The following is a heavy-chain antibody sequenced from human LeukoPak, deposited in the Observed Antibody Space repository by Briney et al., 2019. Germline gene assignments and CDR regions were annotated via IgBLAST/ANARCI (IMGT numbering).Heavy chain of an antibody. V-gene: IGHV3-7*01. CDR1: GFTFSTYW. D-gene: IGHD2-15*01. CDR3: ASEGLRIIDY. J-gene: IGHJ4*02. CDR2: IKQDGSEK. Sequence: PGGSLRLSCAASGFTFSTYWMSWVRQAPGKGLEWVANIKQDGSEKYYVDSVKGRFTISRDNAKNSLYLQMNSLRAEDTSVYYCASEGLRIIDYWGQGTLVTVSS.